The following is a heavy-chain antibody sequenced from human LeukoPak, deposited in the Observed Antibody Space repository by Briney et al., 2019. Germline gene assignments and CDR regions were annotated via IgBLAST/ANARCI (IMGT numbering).Heavy chain of an antibody. Sequence: PGGSLRLSCAASGFTFSDYYMSWIRQAPGKGLEWVSYIISSGDSIYYADSVKGRFTISRDNAKNSLYLQLNSLRVDDTAVYYCARSLTMMASYFDPWGQGTLVTVSS. D-gene: IGHD3-22*01. J-gene: IGHJ5*02. CDR3: ARSLTMMASYFDP. CDR2: IISSGDSI. V-gene: IGHV3-11*01. CDR1: GFTFSDYY.